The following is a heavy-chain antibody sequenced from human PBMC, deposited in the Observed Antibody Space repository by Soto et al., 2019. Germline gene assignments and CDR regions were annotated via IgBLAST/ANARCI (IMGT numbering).Heavy chain of an antibody. CDR3: ARVDTPTVRVGMDV. Sequence: EVQLLEPGGGLVQPGGSLRLSCAASGFNFNSHAMTWVRQAPGKGLEWVSTISANIISTYYADSVKGRFTISRDNSKNTLYLLMSSLRVEDTAVYHCARVDTPTVRVGMDVWGQGTTVTVSS. J-gene: IGHJ6*02. CDR1: GFNFNSHA. D-gene: IGHD2-15*01. V-gene: IGHV3-23*01. CDR2: ISANIIST.